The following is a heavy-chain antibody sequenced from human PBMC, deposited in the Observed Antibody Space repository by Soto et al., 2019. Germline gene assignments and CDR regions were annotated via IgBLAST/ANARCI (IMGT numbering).Heavy chain of an antibody. CDR2: INPNSGGT. D-gene: IGHD1-26*01. Sequence: ASVKVSCKASGYTFTGYYMHWVRQAPGQGLEWMGWINPNSGGTNYAQKFQGWVTMTRDTSISTAYMELSRLRSDDTAVYYCARGLIVGASRDAYYYYGMDVWGQGTTVTVSS. CDR1: GYTFTGYY. J-gene: IGHJ6*02. V-gene: IGHV1-2*04. CDR3: ARGLIVGASRDAYYYYGMDV.